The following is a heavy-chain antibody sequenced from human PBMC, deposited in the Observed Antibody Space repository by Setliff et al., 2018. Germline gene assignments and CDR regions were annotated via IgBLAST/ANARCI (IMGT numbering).Heavy chain of an antibody. Sequence: SETLSLTCTVSGGSISSYYWSWIRQPAGKGLEWIGHIYIGGRANYNPSLQSRVTMSIDTSKNQFSLKLNSVTAADMAVYYCAREQWLDPPGYYYMDVWAKGTTVTVSS. CDR3: AREQWLDPPGYYYMDV. CDR1: GGSISSYY. CDR2: IYIGGRA. J-gene: IGHJ6*03. V-gene: IGHV4-4*07. D-gene: IGHD6-19*01.